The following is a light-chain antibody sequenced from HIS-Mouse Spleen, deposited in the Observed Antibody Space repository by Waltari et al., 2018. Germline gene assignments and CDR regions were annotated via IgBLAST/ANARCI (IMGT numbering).Light chain of an antibody. Sequence: SYELTQPPSVSVSPGQTARITCSGDALPKKYASWYQQKSGQAPVLVIYEDSKRPSGIPGRFSGSSSGTMATLTISGAQVEDEADYYCYSTDSSGNHWVFGGGTKLTVL. CDR2: EDS. J-gene: IGLJ3*02. CDR1: ALPKKY. CDR3: YSTDSSGNHWV. V-gene: IGLV3-10*01.